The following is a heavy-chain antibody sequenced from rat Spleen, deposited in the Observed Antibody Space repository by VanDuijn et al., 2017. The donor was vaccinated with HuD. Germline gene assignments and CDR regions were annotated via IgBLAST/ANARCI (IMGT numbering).Heavy chain of an antibody. Sequence: EVQVLESGGGLVQPGNSLKLSCATSGFTFSTAWMYWYRQFPEKRLEWVARIKAKSNNYATDYTESVKGRFTISRDDSKSSIYLQMNNLKEEDTAIYYCAWTRVTYYGYKDGHWGKGVMVTVSS. CDR1: GFTFSTAW. J-gene: IGHJ2*01. D-gene: IGHD1-9*01. CDR2: IKAKSNNYAT. CDR3: AWTRVTYYGYKDGH. V-gene: IGHV6-6*01.